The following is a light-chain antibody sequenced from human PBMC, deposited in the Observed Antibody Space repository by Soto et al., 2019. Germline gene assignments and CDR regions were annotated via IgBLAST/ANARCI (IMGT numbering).Light chain of an antibody. V-gene: IGKV1-5*03. J-gene: IGKJ1*01. CDR2: QAS. Sequence: DIQMTQSHSILSASVGDRVAITCRASQSISAWVAWYQQKAGKAPKLLIYQASLLESGVPSRFSGSGSGTEVTLTISSLQPDDLATYYCQQYNSSPWTFGQGTKVEIK. CDR3: QQYNSSPWT. CDR1: QSISAW.